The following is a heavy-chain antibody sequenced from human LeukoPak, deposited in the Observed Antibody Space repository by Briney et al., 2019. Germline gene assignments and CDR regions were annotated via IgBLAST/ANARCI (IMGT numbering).Heavy chain of an antibody. Sequence: ASVKVSCKASGYTFINFFMHWVRQAPGQGLEWMGWINPNSGGTNLEQKFQGRVTMTRDTSISTAYMELSSLRSDDTAVYFCARGTEGGSGWDLTYWGQGTLVTVS. V-gene: IGHV1-2*02. CDR1: GYTFINFF. D-gene: IGHD6-19*01. CDR3: ARGTEGGSGWDLTY. CDR2: INPNSGGT. J-gene: IGHJ4*02.